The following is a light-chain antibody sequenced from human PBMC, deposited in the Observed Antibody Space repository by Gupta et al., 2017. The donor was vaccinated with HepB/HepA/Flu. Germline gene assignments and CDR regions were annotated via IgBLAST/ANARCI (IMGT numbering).Light chain of an antibody. CDR2: KAS. J-gene: IGKJ4*01. V-gene: IGKV1-5*03. CDR3: CQHYSYPPT. CDR1: QSISSW. Sequence: DIQMTQSPSTLSASVGDRVTITCLASQSISSWLASYQQKPGTAPKLLIYKASSLESGVPSKRSGSSSSREFTLTIISLLPDDFATDYCCQHYSYPPTFGRGTKVEIK.